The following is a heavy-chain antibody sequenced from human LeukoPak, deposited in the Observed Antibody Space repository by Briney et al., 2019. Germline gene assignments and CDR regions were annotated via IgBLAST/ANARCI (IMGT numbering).Heavy chain of an antibody. J-gene: IGHJ4*02. CDR1: GYSFTRYG. CDR3: VRDNLPVGSPENYFDS. D-gene: IGHD1-26*01. CDR2: ISPYNGET. V-gene: IGHV1-18*01. Sequence: GASVKVSCKASGYSFTRYGISWVRQAPGQGLQWMGWISPYNGETKYAQNFQDRLTLTTDTSTSTAYMDLRSLRSDDTAVYYCVRDNLPVGSPENYFDSWGQGTLVTVSS.